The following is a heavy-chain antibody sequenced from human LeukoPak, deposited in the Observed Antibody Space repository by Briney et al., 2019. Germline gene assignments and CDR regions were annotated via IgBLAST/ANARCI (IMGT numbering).Heavy chain of an antibody. V-gene: IGHV3-23*01. Sequence: GGSLRLSCAASGFTFSSYAMSWVRQAPGKGLEWVSAISGSGGSAYYADSVKGRFTISRDNSKNTLYLQMNSLRAEDTAVYYCAKDQEERPYYFDYWGQGTLVTVSS. CDR1: GFTFSSYA. D-gene: IGHD1-1*01. J-gene: IGHJ4*02. CDR2: ISGSGGSA. CDR3: AKDQEERPYYFDY.